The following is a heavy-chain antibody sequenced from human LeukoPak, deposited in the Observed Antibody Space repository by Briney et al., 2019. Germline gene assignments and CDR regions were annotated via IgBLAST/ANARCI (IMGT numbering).Heavy chain of an antibody. Sequence: PSETLSLTCTVSGGSISSYYWSWIRQPAGKGLEWIGRIYTSGSTNYNPSLKSRVTISVDKSKNQFSLKLSSVTAADTAVYYCARDCSGGSCYSGYHYYYMDVWGKGTTVTVSS. V-gene: IGHV4-4*07. CDR2: IYTSGST. CDR3: ARDCSGGSCYSGYHYYYMDV. CDR1: GGSISSYY. D-gene: IGHD2-15*01. J-gene: IGHJ6*03.